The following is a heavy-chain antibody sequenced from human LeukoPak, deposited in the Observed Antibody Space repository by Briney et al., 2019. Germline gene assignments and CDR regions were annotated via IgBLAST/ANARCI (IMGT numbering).Heavy chain of an antibody. J-gene: IGHJ4*02. Sequence: PGGSLRLSCAASGFSFSIYFMNWVRQAPGKGLEWVSSISRTSEYIYYADSVRGRFAISRDNAKNSVYLQMNSLRAEDTAVYFCAGGGDFDCCGQGILVTVSA. CDR3: AGGGDFDC. CDR1: GFSFSIYF. CDR2: ISRTSEYI. D-gene: IGHD3-16*01. V-gene: IGHV3-21*01.